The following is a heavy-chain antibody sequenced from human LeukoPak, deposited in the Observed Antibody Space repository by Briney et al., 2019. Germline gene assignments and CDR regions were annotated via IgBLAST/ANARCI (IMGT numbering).Heavy chain of an antibody. CDR1: GFTVSNNY. CDR2: IYSGGST. J-gene: IGHJ4*02. CDR3: ARDYDSSGYYGY. D-gene: IGHD3-22*01. V-gene: IGHV3-66*01. Sequence: GGSLRLSCAASGFTVSNNYMSWVRQAPGKGLEWVSVIYSGGSTYYADSVKGRFTISRDNSKNTLYLQMNSLRAEDTAVYYCARDYDSSGYYGYWGQGTLVTVSS.